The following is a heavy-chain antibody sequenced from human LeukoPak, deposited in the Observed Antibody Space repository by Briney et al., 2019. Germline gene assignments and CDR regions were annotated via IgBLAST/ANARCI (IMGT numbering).Heavy chain of an antibody. V-gene: IGHV1-69*06. J-gene: IGHJ4*02. CDR3: ARDRGYGDYLLFDY. CDR2: IIPIFGTA. Sequence: GSSVKVSCKASGGTFSSYAISWVRQAPGQGLEWMGGIIPIFGTANYAQKFQGRVTTTADKSTSTAYMELSSLRSEDSAVYYCARDRGYGDYLLFDYWGQGTLATVSS. D-gene: IGHD4-17*01. CDR1: GGTFSSYA.